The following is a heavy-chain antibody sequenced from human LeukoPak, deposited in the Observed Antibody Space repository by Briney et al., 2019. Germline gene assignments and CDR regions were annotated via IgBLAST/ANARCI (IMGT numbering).Heavy chain of an antibody. CDR1: GFSLSTSGMC. CDR3: ARSSRVGATYYFDY. J-gene: IGHJ4*02. Sequence: ESGPTLVKPTQTLTLTCTFSGFSLSTSGMCVSWIRQPPGKALEWLARIDWDDDKYYTTSLKTRLTISKDTSKNQVVLTMTNMDPVDTATYYCARSSRVGATYYFDYWGQGTLVTVSS. D-gene: IGHD1-26*01. CDR2: IDWDDDK. V-gene: IGHV2-70*11.